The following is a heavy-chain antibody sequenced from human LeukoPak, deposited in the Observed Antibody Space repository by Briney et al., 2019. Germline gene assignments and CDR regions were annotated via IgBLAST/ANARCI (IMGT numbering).Heavy chain of an antibody. CDR2: ISSSSSYI. V-gene: IGHV3-21*01. J-gene: IGHJ1*01. CDR3: ASPLGSSGWYGFSGDQH. D-gene: IGHD6-19*01. CDR1: GFTFSSYS. Sequence: GGSLRLSCAASGFTFSSYSMNWVRQAPGKGLEWVSSISSSSSYIYYADSVKGRFTISRDNAKNSLYLQMNSLRAEDTAVYYCASPLGSSGWYGFSGDQHWGQGTLVTVSS.